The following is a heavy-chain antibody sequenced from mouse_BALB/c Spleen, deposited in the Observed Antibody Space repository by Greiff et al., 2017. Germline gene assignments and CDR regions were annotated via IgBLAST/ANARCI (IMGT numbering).Heavy chain of an antibody. J-gene: IGHJ4*01. V-gene: IGHV3-2*02. Sequence: EVQLVESGPGLVKPSQSLSLTCTVTGYSITSDYAWNWIRQFPGNKLEWMGYISYSGSTSYNPSLKSRISITRDTSKNQFFLQLNSVTTEDTATYYCARSSGSYAMDYWGQGTSVTVSS. CDR3: ARSSGSYAMDY. D-gene: IGHD4-1*01. CDR1: GYSITSDYA. CDR2: ISYSGST.